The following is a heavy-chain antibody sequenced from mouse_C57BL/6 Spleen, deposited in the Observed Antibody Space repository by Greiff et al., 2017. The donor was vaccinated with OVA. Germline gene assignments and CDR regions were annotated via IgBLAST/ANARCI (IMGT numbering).Heavy chain of an antibody. CDR3: AKIAPTVSPAFDV. Sequence: VQLQESGPGLVQPSQSLSITCTVSGFSLTSYGVHWVRQSPGKGLEWLGVIWRGGSTDYNAAFMSRLSITKENSKSQVFLKMHSLQADATAIYYCAKIAPTVSPAFDVWGTGTTVTVSS. V-gene: IGHV2-5*01. CDR2: IWRGGST. CDR1: GFSLTSYG. D-gene: IGHD1-1*01. J-gene: IGHJ1*03.